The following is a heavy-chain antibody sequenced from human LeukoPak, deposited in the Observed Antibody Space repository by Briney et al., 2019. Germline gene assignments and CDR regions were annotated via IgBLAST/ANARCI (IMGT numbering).Heavy chain of an antibody. CDR3: ARDFSPSGPDGGDRGFDL. D-gene: IGHD2-21*02. CDR2: IYSGGST. V-gene: IGHV3-53*01. J-gene: IGHJ2*01. Sequence: GSLRLSCAASGFTVSSNYMSWVRQAPGKGLEWVSVIYSGGSTYYADSVKGRFTISRDNSKNTLYLQMNSLRAEDTAVYYCARDFSPSGPDGGDRGFDLWGRGTLVTVSS. CDR1: GFTVSSNY.